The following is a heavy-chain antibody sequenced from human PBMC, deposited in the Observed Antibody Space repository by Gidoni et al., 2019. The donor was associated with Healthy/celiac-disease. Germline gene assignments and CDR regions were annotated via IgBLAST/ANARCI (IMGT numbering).Heavy chain of an antibody. CDR2: ISSSSSYI. CDR3: ARRPLHSLFYDSSGYPGFDY. V-gene: IGHV3-21*01. J-gene: IGHJ4*02. D-gene: IGHD3-22*01. CDR1: GFPFTGSS. Sequence: EVQLVESGGGLVKPGGSLRPSGTASGFPFTGSSMNWVRQAPGKGLEWVSSISSSSSYIYYADSVKGRFTISRDNAKNSLYLQMNSLRAEDTAVYYCARRPLHSLFYDSSGYPGFDYWGQGTLVTVSS.